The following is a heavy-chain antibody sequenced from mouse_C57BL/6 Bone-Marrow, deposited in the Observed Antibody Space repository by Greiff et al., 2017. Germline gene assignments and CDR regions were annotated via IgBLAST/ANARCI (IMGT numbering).Heavy chain of an antibody. V-gene: IGHV14-2*01. CDR2: IDPEDGET. CDR3: ARSGGLLQGFDY. CDR1: GFNIKDYY. D-gene: IGHD2-3*01. J-gene: IGHJ2*01. Sequence: EVQLQQSGAELVKPGASVKLSCTASGFNIKDYYMHWVKQRTEQGLEWSGRIDPEDGETKYAPQFQGKAPITADTSSNTAYLQLSSLTSEDTAVYYCARSGGLLQGFDYWGQGTTLTVSS.